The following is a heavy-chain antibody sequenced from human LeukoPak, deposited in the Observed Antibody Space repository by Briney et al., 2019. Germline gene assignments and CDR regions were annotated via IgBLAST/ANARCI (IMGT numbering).Heavy chain of an antibody. CDR3: ARDLWGIAAAGFDP. CDR2: ISSSSSTI. V-gene: IGHV3-48*04. Sequence: GGSLRLSCAASGLTFSSYSMNWVRQAPGKGLEWVSYISSSSSTIYYADSVKGRFTISRDNAKNSLYLQMSSLRAEDTAVYYCARDLWGIAAAGFDPWGQGTLVTVSS. J-gene: IGHJ5*02. CDR1: GLTFSSYS. D-gene: IGHD6-13*01.